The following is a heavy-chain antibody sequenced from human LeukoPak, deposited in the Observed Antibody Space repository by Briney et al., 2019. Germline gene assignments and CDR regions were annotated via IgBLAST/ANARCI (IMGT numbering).Heavy chain of an antibody. D-gene: IGHD1-1*01. CDR3: ARSNSAYYFDY. V-gene: IGHV4-4*07. J-gene: IGHJ4*02. Sequence: SETLSLTCAVSGGSISSYYWSWIRQPAGKGLEWIGRVYTSGSTNYDPSLKSRVTMALDTSKNQFSLKLTSVTAADTAVYYCARSNSAYYFDYWGQGTLVTVSS. CDR1: GGSISSYY. CDR2: VYTSGST.